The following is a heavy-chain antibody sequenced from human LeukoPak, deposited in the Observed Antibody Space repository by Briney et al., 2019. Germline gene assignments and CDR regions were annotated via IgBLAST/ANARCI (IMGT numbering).Heavy chain of an antibody. J-gene: IGHJ6*02. D-gene: IGHD1-26*01. V-gene: IGHV3-53*01. CDR1: GFSLTSYI. Sequence: PGGSLRLSCAASGFSLTSYIMNWVRQAPGKGLEWVSGIYTNHNTRYADSVKGRFTISRDNSKNTLYLQMDSLRMEDTAVYYCAHLVWEYVGGLDVWGQGTTVTVSS. CDR2: IYTNHNT. CDR3: AHLVWEYVGGLDV.